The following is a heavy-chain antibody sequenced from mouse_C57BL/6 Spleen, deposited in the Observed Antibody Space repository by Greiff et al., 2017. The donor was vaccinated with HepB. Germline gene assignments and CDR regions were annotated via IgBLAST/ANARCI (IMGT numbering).Heavy chain of an antibody. CDR3: VRGTGFDY. CDR1: GFSFNTYA. J-gene: IGHJ2*01. Sequence: VQLKDSGGGLVQPKGSLKLSCAASGFSFNTYAMNWVRQAPGKGLEWVARIRSKSNNYATYYADSVKDRFTISRDDSESMLYLQMNNLKTEETAMYDCVRGTGFDYWGQGTTLTVSS. CDR2: IRSKSNNYAT. D-gene: IGHD4-1*01. V-gene: IGHV10-1*01.